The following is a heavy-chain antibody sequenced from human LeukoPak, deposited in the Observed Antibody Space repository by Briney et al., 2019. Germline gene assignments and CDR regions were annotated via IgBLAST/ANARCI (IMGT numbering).Heavy chain of an antibody. CDR1: GFTFSNYA. CDR2: ISDSGSST. V-gene: IGHV3-23*01. Sequence: GGSLRLSCAASGFTFSNYAMSWVRQAPGKGLEWVSLISDSGSSTYYADSVKGRFTISRDNSKNTLYLQMNSLRAEDTAVYYCAKGGGSRNFDYWGQGTLVTVSS. J-gene: IGHJ4*02. D-gene: IGHD1-26*01. CDR3: AKGGGSRNFDY.